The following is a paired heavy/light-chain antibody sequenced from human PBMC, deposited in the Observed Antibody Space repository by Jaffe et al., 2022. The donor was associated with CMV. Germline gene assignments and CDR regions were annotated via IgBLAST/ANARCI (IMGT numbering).Heavy chain of an antibody. V-gene: IGHV2-26*01. Sequence: QVTLKESGPVLVKPTETLTLTCTVSGFSLSNARMGVSWIRQPPGKALEWLAHIFSNDEKSYSTSLKSRLTISKDTSKSQVVLTMTNMDPVDTATYYCARFLLWFGELSRPESYYYYYGMDVWGQGTTVTVSS. CDR2: IFSNDEK. D-gene: IGHD3-10*01. CDR1: GFSLSNARMG. J-gene: IGHJ6*02. CDR3: ARFLLWFGELSRPESYYYYYGMDV.
Light chain of an antibody. CDR1: SSDVGGYNY. V-gene: IGLV2-14*03. Sequence: QSALTQPASVSGSPGQSITISCTGTSSDVGGYNYVSWYQQHPGKAPKLMIYDVSNRPSGVSNRFSGSKSGNTASLTISGLQAEDEADYYCSSYTSSSTPVFGGGTKLTVL. CDR3: SSYTSSSTPV. J-gene: IGLJ3*02. CDR2: DVS.